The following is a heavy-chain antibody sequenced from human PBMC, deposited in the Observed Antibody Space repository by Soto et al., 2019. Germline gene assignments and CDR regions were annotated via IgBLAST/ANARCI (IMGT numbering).Heavy chain of an antibody. D-gene: IGHD3-3*01. CDR1: GGSISSYY. V-gene: IGHV4-59*01. J-gene: IGHJ5*02. Sequence: PSETLSLTCAVSGGSISSYYWSWIRQPPGKGLEWIGYIYYSGSTNYNPSLKSRVTISVDTSKNQFALKLSSVTAADTAVYYCARDGRYDFWSGYHWFDPCGQGTLVNVSS. CDR3: ARDGRYDFWSGYHWFDP. CDR2: IYYSGST.